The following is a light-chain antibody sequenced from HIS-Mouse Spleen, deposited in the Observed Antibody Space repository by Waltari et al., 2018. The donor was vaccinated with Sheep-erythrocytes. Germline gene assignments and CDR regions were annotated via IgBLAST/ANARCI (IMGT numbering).Light chain of an antibody. CDR3: GTWDSSLSALFV. J-gene: IGLJ1*01. V-gene: IGLV1-51*01. Sequence: QSVLTQPPSVSAAPGQKVTISCSGSSSNIGNNYVSWYQQLPGTAPKLLIYDNNKRPSGIPARFAGSKSGPSATLGITGLQTGDEADYYCGTWDSSLSALFVFGTGTKVTVL. CDR1: SSNIGNNY. CDR2: DNN.